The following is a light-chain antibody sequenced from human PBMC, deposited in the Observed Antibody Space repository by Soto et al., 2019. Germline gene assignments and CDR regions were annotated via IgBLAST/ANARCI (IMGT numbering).Light chain of an antibody. V-gene: IGKV3-15*01. J-gene: IGKJ1*01. Sequence: DILLTQSPGALCLSLGERRTLCCRASQIVSSSYLAWYQQKPGQAPRLLIYGASTRATGIPARFSGSGSGTEFTLTSSSLQSEDFAVYYCQQYNNWPRTFGQGTKVDIK. CDR3: QQYNNWPRT. CDR1: QIVSSSY. CDR2: GAS.